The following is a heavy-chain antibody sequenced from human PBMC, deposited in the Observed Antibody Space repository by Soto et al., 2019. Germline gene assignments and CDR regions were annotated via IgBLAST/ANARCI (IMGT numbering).Heavy chain of an antibody. Sequence: ASVKVSCKASGYTFTSYGISWVRQAPGQGLEWMGWISAYNGNTNYAQKLQGRVTMTTDTSTSTAYMELRSLRSDDTAVYYCARGDSSGWYELHYYYYSGMDVWGQGTTVTVSS. CDR1: GYTFTSYG. CDR3: ARGDSSGWYELHYYYYSGMDV. D-gene: IGHD6-19*01. V-gene: IGHV1-18*01. CDR2: ISAYNGNT. J-gene: IGHJ6*02.